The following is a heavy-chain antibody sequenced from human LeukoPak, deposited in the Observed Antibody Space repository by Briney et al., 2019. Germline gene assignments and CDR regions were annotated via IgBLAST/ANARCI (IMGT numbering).Heavy chain of an antibody. Sequence: GGTLRLSCAASGHTFDEYAMHGVSEARGKGGEGGSAISANAGSTYYADSVTGPFTISRDNSKNTLYLQMNSLRAEDTAVYYCAKDPPIAVPQFDYWGQGTLVTVSS. CDR2: ISANAGST. CDR1: GHTFDEYA. J-gene: IGHJ4*02. CDR3: AKDPPIAVPQFDY. V-gene: IGHV3-23*01. D-gene: IGHD6-19*01.